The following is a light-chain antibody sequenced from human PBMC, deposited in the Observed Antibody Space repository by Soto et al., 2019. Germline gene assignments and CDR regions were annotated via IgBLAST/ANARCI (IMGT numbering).Light chain of an antibody. CDR2: GNS. J-gene: IGLJ2*01. CDR3: QSYDSSLSGYVV. CDR1: RSNIGAGYG. V-gene: IGLV1-40*01. Sequence: QSVLTQPPSVSGAPGQRVTISCTGSRSNIGAGYGVHWYQQLPGTAPKLLIYGNSNRPSGVPDRFSGSKSGTSASLAITGLQAEDEADYYCQSYDSSLSGYVVFGGGTKLTVL.